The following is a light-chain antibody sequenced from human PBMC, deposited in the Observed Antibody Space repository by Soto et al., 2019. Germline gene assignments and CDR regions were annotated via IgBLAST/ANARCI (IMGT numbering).Light chain of an antibody. CDR1: ESISTW. J-gene: IGKJ1*01. Sequence: DIQMTQSPSTLSASIGDRVTITCRTSESISTWLDWYQHKPGKAPKFLIYDASSLKSGVPSRFSGRGSGTEFTLTISNLQPDDFATYFCQQYHNYPRTFGQGTKVEIK. V-gene: IGKV1-5*01. CDR2: DAS. CDR3: QQYHNYPRT.